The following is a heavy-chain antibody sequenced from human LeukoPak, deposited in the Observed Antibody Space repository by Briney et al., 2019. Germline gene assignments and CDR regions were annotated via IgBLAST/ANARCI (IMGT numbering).Heavy chain of an antibody. D-gene: IGHD3-16*01. CDR1: GITFSAYD. Sequence: GGSLGLSCAASGITFSAYDMYWVRQAPGKGLEYVSAISSDGGSTYYANSVKGRFTISRDNSKSTLYLQMNSLRPEDTAVYYCARISLRYFDYWGQGTLVTVSS. CDR3: ARISLRYFDY. CDR2: ISSDGGST. V-gene: IGHV3-64*01. J-gene: IGHJ4*02.